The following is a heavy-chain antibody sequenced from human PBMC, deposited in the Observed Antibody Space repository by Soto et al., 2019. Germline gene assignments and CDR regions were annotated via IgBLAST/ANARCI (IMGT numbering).Heavy chain of an antibody. CDR1: GGSFSGYY. Sequence: SETLSLTCAVYGGSFSGYYWSWIRQPPGKGLEWIGEINHSGSTNYNPSLKSRVTISVDTSKNQFSLKLSSVTAADTAVYYCARRGRRDSWIQLWSYFDYWGHGNLVTVSS. CDR2: INHSGST. V-gene: IGHV4-34*01. CDR3: ARRGRRDSWIQLWSYFDY. J-gene: IGHJ4*01. D-gene: IGHD5-18*01.